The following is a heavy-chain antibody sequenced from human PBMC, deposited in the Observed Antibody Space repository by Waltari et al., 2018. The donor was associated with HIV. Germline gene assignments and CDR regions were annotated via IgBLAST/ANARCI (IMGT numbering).Heavy chain of an antibody. CDR1: GGSFDAYY. D-gene: IGHD1-7*01. J-gene: IGHJ5*02. Sequence: QVQLQQWGAGLLKPSETLSLTCAIYGGSFDAYYWAWLRQTPEKGLEWLGDINNSGTTTYNPSLKSRVTVSIDTSKNQFSLNLRSVTAADTAVYYCARTYKRITLFEIIRELSWFDPWGQGTLVTVSS. V-gene: IGHV4-34*01. CDR2: INNSGTT. CDR3: ARTYKRITLFEIIRELSWFDP.